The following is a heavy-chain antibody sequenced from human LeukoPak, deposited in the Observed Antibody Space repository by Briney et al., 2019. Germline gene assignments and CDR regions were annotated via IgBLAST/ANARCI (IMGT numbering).Heavy chain of an antibody. CDR1: GFTFSSYS. Sequence: GRSLRLSCAASGFTFSSYSMNWVRQAPGKGLGWVSSISSSSSYIYYADSVKGRFTISRDNAKNALYLQMNSLRAEDTAVYYCASGGYYDFWSGPGYWGQGTLVTVSS. J-gene: IGHJ4*02. D-gene: IGHD3-3*01. V-gene: IGHV3-21*01. CDR3: ASGGYYDFWSGPGY. CDR2: ISSSSSYI.